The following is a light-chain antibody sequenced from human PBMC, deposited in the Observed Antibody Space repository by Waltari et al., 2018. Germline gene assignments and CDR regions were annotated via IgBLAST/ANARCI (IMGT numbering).Light chain of an antibody. CDR1: SSDVRGYKF. CDR3: SSYAGSNNLV. CDR2: EVN. V-gene: IGLV2-8*01. Sequence: SALTPPPSASVSPGQSVTISCPGTSSDVRGYKFVSWYQQHPGRAPKLMIYEVNQRPSGVPDRYSGSKSGNTASLTVSGLQAEDEADYYCSSYAGSNNLVFGTGTKVTV. J-gene: IGLJ1*01.